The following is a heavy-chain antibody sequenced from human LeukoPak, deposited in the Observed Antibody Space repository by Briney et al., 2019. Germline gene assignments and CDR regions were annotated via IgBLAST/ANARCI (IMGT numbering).Heavy chain of an antibody. CDR3: AREGKYGDYLYYFDY. D-gene: IGHD4-17*01. J-gene: IGHJ4*02. V-gene: IGHV1-18*01. Sequence: GASVKVSCKASGYTFTTYGISWVRQAPGQGLEWMRWISAYNGNTKYAQKLQGRVTMTTDTSTSTAYMELRSLRSDDTAVYYCAREGKYGDYLYYFDYWGQGTLVTVSS. CDR1: GYTFTTYG. CDR2: ISAYNGNT.